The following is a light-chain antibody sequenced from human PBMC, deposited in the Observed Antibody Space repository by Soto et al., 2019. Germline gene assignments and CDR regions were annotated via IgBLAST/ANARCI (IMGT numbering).Light chain of an antibody. CDR2: AAP. Sequence: QMNQSPSSLSASVGDRVTITCRASQGIRNDLGWYQQKPGKAPKLLIYAAPSLQSGVPSRFSGSGSGKDFTLTSSRMQPEDFATYSSQHTDNLPRTFGEGTKVDIK. J-gene: IGKJ1*01. CDR1: QGIRND. V-gene: IGKV1-6*01. CDR3: QHTDNLPRT.